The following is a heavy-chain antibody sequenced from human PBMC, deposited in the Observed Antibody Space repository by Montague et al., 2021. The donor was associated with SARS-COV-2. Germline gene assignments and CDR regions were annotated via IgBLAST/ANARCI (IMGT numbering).Heavy chain of an antibody. Sequence: SETRSLTCAVSGDSISSSNWWSWVRRPPGKGPEWIGEIYHGGSTNYNPSLKSRVTMSIDESRNQFSLSLSSLTAADTAVYYCARFDGLGYWGQGTLVAVSS. CDR1: GDSISSSNW. CDR3: ARFDGLGY. D-gene: IGHD3-9*01. V-gene: IGHV4-4*02. J-gene: IGHJ4*02. CDR2: IYHGGST.